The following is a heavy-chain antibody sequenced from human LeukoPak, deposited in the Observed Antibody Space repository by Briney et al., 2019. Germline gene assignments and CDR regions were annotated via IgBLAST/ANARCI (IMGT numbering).Heavy chain of an antibody. CDR2: INHSGST. V-gene: IGHV4-34*01. J-gene: IGHJ3*02. Sequence: SETLSLTCAVYGGSFSGYYWSWIRQPPGKGLEWIGEINHSGSTNYNPSLKSRVTISVDTSKNQFSLKLSSVAAADTAVCYCARESDFWSEDAFDIWGQGTMVTVSS. CDR1: GGSFSGYY. CDR3: ARESDFWSEDAFDI. D-gene: IGHD3-3*01.